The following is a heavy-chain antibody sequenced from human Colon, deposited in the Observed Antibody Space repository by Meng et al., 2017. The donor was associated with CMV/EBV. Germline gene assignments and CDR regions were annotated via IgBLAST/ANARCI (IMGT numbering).Heavy chain of an antibody. J-gene: IGHJ4*02. Sequence: GGSLRLSCAASGFTFSSYAMSWVRQAAGKGLEWVSGISGSGYCTYYADSVKGRFTISRDNSKNTLYLQMNSLRVEDTAVYYCAKVSAGYDILTGYLYFDYWGQGTLVTVSS. V-gene: IGHV3-23*01. CDR3: AKVSAGYDILTGYLYFDY. CDR1: GFTFSSYA. D-gene: IGHD3-9*01. CDR2: ISGSGYCT.